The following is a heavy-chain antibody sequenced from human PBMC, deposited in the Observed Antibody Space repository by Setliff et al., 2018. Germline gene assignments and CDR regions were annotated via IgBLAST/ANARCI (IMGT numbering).Heavy chain of an antibody. CDR2: INPSGTT. CDR3: ARDPHYDPTYSLPGHAFDF. V-gene: IGHV4-34*01. Sequence: SETLSLTCTFYGGPFSDYYWGWVRQTPGKGLEWIAEINPSGTTNYIPSLKSRLTISVDTSKRQFALKLTSATAADTAVYYCARDPHYDPTYSLPGHAFDFWGQGIMVTVS. CDR1: GGPFSDYY. D-gene: IGHD3-22*01. J-gene: IGHJ3*01.